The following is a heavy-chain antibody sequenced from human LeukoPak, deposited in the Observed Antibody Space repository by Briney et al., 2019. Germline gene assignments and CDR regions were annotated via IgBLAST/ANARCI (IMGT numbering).Heavy chain of an antibody. CDR3: AREGSGSYYYYYYYYMDV. J-gene: IGHJ6*03. Sequence: SETLSLTCTVSGGSISSSSYYWGWIRQPPGKGLEWIGSIYYSGRTYYSPSLKSRVTISVDTSKNQFSLKLSSVTAADTAVYYCAREGSGSYYYYYYYYMDVWGKGATVTVSS. CDR2: IYYSGRT. V-gene: IGHV4-39*07. CDR1: GGSISSSSYY. D-gene: IGHD1-26*01.